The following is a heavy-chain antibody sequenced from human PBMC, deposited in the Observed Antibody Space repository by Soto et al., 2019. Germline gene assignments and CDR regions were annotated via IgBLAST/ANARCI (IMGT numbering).Heavy chain of an antibody. CDR3: ARGNQQLVRYYYYYYMDV. CDR2: IYYSGST. Sequence: SETLSLTCTVSGGSISSGGYYWSWIRQHPGKGLEWIGYIYYSGSTYYNPSLKSRVTISVDTSKNQFSLKLSSVTAADTAVYYCARGNQQLVRYYYYYYMDVWGKGTTVTVSS. D-gene: IGHD6-13*01. V-gene: IGHV4-31*03. CDR1: GGSISSGGYY. J-gene: IGHJ6*03.